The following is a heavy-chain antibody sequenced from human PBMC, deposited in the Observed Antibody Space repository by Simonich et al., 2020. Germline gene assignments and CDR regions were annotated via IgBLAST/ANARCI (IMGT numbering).Heavy chain of an antibody. D-gene: IGHD6-13*01. J-gene: IGHJ2*01. CDR3: ARDSYSSWYFDL. Sequence: QVQLVQSGAEVKKPGASVKVSCKASGDTFTGYYMHWVRQAPGLGLRWKGRSTPNRGGTNYAQKVQGSVTMTRDTSISTAYMELSRLRSDDTAVYYCARDSYSSWYFDLWGRGTLVTVSS. CDR2: STPNRGGT. V-gene: IGHV1-2*02. CDR1: GDTFTGYY.